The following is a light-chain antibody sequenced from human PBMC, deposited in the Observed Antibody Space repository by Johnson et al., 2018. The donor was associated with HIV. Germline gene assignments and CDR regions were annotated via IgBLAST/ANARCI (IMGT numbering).Light chain of an antibody. Sequence: QSVLTQPPSMSAAPGQRVTISCSGSRSNIGNNYVSWYQQLPGTAPKLLIYDSNKRPSGIPDRISGSKSGTSATLGIIGLQTGDEADYYCGTWDSSLTSYVVGTGTKVTVL. J-gene: IGLJ1*01. CDR3: GTWDSSLTSYV. CDR2: DSN. CDR1: RSNIGNNY. V-gene: IGLV1-51*01.